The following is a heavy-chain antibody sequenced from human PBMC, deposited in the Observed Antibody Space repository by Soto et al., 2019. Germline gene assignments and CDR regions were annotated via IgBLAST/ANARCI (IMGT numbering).Heavy chain of an antibody. CDR3: GRVIRSPYSETTSYYMNPIDS. V-gene: IGHV1-69*01. CDR1: GGDFSRDA. J-gene: IGHJ4*02. Sequence: QVQLVQSGAEVKKPTSSVKVSCKASGGDFSRDAISWVRQAPGQGLEWMGGIIPMFGAPNYAQRFQGRLTLTADASTTTAYMEMHSLRSDDTAVYYCGRVIRSPYSETTSYYMNPIDSWGQGTLVTVSS. D-gene: IGHD3-22*01. CDR2: IIPMFGAP.